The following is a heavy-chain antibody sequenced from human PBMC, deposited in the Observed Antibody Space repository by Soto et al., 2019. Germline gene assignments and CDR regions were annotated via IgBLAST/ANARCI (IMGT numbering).Heavy chain of an antibody. D-gene: IGHD3-16*01. CDR2: IYHSGST. J-gene: IGHJ5*02. CDR1: GGSISSSNW. CDR3: ARDRDLIAGPGFDP. V-gene: IGHV4-4*02. Sequence: QVQLQESGPGLVKPSGTLSLTCAVSGGSISSSNWWSWVRQPPGKGLEWIGEIYHSGSTNYNPSLKRRVTISGETSTKQFSLKLSSVTAADTAVYACARDRDLIAGPGFDPWGQGTLVTFSS.